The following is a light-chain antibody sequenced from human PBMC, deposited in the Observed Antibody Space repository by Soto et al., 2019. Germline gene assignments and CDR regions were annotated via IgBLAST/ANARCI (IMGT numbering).Light chain of an antibody. CDR2: DIS. CDR1: QSVNNF. J-gene: IGKJ5*01. V-gene: IGKV3-11*01. Sequence: EIVLTQSPATLSLSPGERVTLSCRASQSVNNFLVWYQQKPAQAPRLLIYDISNRAAGIPARFSGSGSGTDFTLTISSLEPEDFAVYYCQQRSNWPITFGQGTRLERK. CDR3: QQRSNWPIT.